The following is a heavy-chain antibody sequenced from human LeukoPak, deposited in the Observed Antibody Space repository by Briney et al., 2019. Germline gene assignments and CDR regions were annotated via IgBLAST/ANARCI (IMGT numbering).Heavy chain of an antibody. CDR3: ARHIRGAYYYFDY. D-gene: IGHD3-10*01. Sequence: SETLSLTCTVSGGSISSNYWSWIRQPPRKGLEWIGYIFHTGSTNYNPSLKSRVTISVDTSKNQFCLKLSSVTAADTAVYYCARHIRGAYYYFDYWGQGTLVTVSS. CDR2: IFHTGST. CDR1: GGSISSNY. J-gene: IGHJ4*02. V-gene: IGHV4-59*08.